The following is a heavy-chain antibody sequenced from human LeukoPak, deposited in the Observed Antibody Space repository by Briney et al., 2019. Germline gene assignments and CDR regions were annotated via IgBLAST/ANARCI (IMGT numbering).Heavy chain of an antibody. J-gene: IGHJ4*02. D-gene: IGHD3-9*01. Sequence: PGGSLRLSCAASGFTFSSHAMTWVRQAPGKGLEWVSSISSSSSYIYYADSVKGRFTISRDNAKNSLYLQMNSLRAEDTAVYYCARDLGGYYDILTGSYYFDYWGQGTLVTVSS. CDR3: ARDLGGYYDILTGSYYFDY. CDR2: ISSSSSYI. V-gene: IGHV3-21*01. CDR1: GFTFSSHA.